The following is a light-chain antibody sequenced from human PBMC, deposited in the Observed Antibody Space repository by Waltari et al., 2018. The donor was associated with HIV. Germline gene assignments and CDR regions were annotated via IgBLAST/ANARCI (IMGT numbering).Light chain of an antibody. J-gene: IGKJ1*01. CDR3: QQYNTYSSWT. CDR2: KAS. Sequence: DIPQTQSPYTLSASEGDRVTIPCRHSQSISRWLAWYQQKPGKAPNLLIYKASSLESGVPSRFSGSGSGTEFTLTISSLQPDDFATYYCQQYNTYSSWTFGQGTKVEI. V-gene: IGKV1-5*03. CDR1: QSISRW.